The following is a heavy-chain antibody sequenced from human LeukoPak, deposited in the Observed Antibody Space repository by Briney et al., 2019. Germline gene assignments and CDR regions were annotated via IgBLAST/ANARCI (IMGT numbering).Heavy chain of an antibody. J-gene: IGHJ4*02. CDR2: ITTYNGNT. V-gene: IGHV1-18*01. Sequence: ASVKVSFKASGYTFTSYPISWVRQAPGQGLEWMGWITTYNGNTNYAQKLQGRVTITADQSTSTAYMELSSLRSEDTAVYYCARGGGVDILTGFQYWGQGTLVTVSS. CDR1: GYTFTSYP. D-gene: IGHD3-9*01. CDR3: ARGGGVDILTGFQY.